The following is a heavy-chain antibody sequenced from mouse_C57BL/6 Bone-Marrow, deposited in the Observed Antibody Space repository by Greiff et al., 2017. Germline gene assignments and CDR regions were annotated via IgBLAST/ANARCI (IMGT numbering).Heavy chain of an antibody. CDR1: GYAFSSYW. J-gene: IGHJ3*01. D-gene: IGHD2-4*01. V-gene: IGHV1-80*01. CDR3: ARPYYDYDVPLFAY. Sequence: VKLVESGAELVKPGASVKISCKASGYAFSSYWMNWVKQRPGKGLEWIGQIYPGDGDTNYNGKFKGKATLTADKSSSTAYMQLSSLTSEDSAVYVCARPYYDYDVPLFAYWGQGTLVTVSA. CDR2: IYPGDGDT.